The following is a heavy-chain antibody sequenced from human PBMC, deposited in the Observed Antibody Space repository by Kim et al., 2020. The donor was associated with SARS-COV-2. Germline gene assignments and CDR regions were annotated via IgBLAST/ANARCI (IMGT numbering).Heavy chain of an antibody. V-gene: IGHV4-4*07. CDR2: IYSSGST. CDR3: ARVLGISDSENDWVWFDP. D-gene: IGHD3-3*02. J-gene: IGHJ5*02. CDR1: GASINNYY. Sequence: SETLSLTCTVSGASINNYYWSWIRQPAGKGLEWIGRIYSSGSTNHNPSLKSRVTMSVDTSKNQFSLKLTSVTAADTAVYYCARVLGISDSENDWVWFDP.